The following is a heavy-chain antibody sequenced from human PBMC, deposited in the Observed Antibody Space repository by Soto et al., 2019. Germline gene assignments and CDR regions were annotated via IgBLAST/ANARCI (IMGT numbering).Heavy chain of an antibody. V-gene: IGHV1-18*01. CDR1: GDTVTKYG. Sequence: QVQLVQSGGEVKKPGASVKVSCKASGDTVTKYGISWVRQAPGQGLEWLGWISFYNGRTNYALKFQDRITFTTDTSTSTASMELRSLTSDDTAVYYCASATSIAVAGKETWGQGTLVTVSS. CDR2: ISFYNGRT. CDR3: ASATSIAVAGKET. J-gene: IGHJ4*02. D-gene: IGHD6-19*01.